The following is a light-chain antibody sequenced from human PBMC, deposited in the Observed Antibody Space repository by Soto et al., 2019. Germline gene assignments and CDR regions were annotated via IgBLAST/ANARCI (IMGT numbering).Light chain of an antibody. V-gene: IGKV3-15*01. CDR2: AAS. CDR1: QRVSNH. J-gene: IGKJ1*01. Sequence: ETVMTQSPVTLSVSPADTATLSCRASQRVSNHFAWYQQKPGQAPRLLIYAASTRAAGVPVRFSGSGSETEFTLTIRSLQSEDFALYYCHQYNNWPWTFGQGTKVEIK. CDR3: HQYNNWPWT.